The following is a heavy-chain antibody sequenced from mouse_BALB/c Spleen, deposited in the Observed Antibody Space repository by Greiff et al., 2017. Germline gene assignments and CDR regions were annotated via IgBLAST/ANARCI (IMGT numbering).Heavy chain of an antibody. CDR1: GFTFSSYA. J-gene: IGHJ4*01. Sequence: EVQLVESGGGLVKPGGSLKLSCAASGFTFSSYAMSWVRQSPEKRLEWVAEISSGGSYTYYPDTVTGRFTISRDNAKNTLYLEMSSLRSEDTAMYYCARYRSYAMDYWGQGTSVTVSS. CDR2: ISSGGSYT. V-gene: IGHV5-9-4*01. D-gene: IGHD2-14*01. CDR3: ARYRSYAMDY.